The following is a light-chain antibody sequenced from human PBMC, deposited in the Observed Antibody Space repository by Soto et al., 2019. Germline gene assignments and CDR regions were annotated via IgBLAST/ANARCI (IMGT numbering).Light chain of an antibody. Sequence: QSALTQPASMSGSPGQSITISCTGTSSDVGGYNYVSWYQQHPDRAPKLIIYEVSNRPSGVSICFSGSKSANTASLTISGLQAEDEADYYCSSYSTTYTVLFGGGTKLPVL. CDR3: SSYSTTYTVL. CDR2: EVS. V-gene: IGLV2-14*01. CDR1: SSDVGGYNY. J-gene: IGLJ2*01.